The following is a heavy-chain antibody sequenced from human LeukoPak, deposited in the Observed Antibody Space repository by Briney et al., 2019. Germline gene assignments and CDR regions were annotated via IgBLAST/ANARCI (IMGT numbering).Heavy chain of an antibody. CDR3: ARDPSGSYWGGFDY. J-gene: IGHJ4*02. D-gene: IGHD1-26*01. CDR1: GYTFTGDY. Sequence: GASVKVSCKDSGYTFTGDYMHRVRQAPGQGLEWMGWINPHSGGTNYAQKFQGRVTMTRDTSISTAYMDLSGLRSDDTAVYYCARDPSGSYWGGFDYWGQGTLVTVSS. V-gene: IGHV1-2*02. CDR2: INPHSGGT.